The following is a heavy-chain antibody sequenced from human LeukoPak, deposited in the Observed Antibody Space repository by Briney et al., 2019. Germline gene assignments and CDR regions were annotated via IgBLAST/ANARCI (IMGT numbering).Heavy chain of an antibody. V-gene: IGHV3-74*01. CDR1: GFTFSDYW. J-gene: IGHJ4*02. Sequence: SGGSLRLSCAASGFTFSDYWMHWVRQAPGKGLVWVCRINSDGTSATYADSVKGRFTISRDNSKNTLYLQMNSLRAEDTAVYYCARDRTFDYWGQGTLVTVSS. CDR2: INSDGTSA. CDR3: ARDRTFDY.